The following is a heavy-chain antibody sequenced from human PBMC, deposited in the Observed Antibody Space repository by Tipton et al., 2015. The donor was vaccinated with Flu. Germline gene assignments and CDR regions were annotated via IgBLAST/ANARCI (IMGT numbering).Heavy chain of an antibody. J-gene: IGHJ4*02. CDR1: GGSISSYY. CDR3: ARGPGYSSSWAPGGVDY. CDR2: IYYSRGT. Sequence: TLSLTCTVSGGSISSYYWSWIRQPPGKGLEWIGYIYYSRGTNYNPSLKSRVTISVDTSKNQFSLKLSSVTAADTAVYYCARGPGYSSSWAPGGVDYWGQGTLVTVSS. V-gene: IGHV4-59*01. D-gene: IGHD6-13*01.